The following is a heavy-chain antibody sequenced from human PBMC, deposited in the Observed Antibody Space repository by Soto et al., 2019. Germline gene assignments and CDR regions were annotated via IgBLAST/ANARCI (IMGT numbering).Heavy chain of an antibody. D-gene: IGHD2-21*01. CDR2: IYYSGST. Sequence: SETLSLTCTVSGGSISSSRYYWGWIRQPPGKGLEWIGIIYYSGSTFYNASLRGRVTISVDKSKNQFSLKLSPVTAADTAVYICTRLEVIAPRLTPNWFDPWGQGTLVTVSS. V-gene: IGHV4-39*01. CDR1: GGSISSSRYY. J-gene: IGHJ5*02. CDR3: TRLEVIAPRLTPNWFDP.